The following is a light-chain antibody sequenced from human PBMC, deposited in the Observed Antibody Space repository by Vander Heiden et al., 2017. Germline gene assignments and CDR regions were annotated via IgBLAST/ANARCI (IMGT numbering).Light chain of an antibody. CDR1: QSVSSN. CDR3: QQYNNWPYT. Sequence: EIVMTQSPATLSVSPGERATLPCRASQSVSSNLDWYKQKPGQAPRLLIYGASTRATGITARFSGSGSGTEFTLTISSLQSEDFAVYYCQQYNNWPYTFGQGTKLEIK. V-gene: IGKV3-15*01. J-gene: IGKJ2*01. CDR2: GAS.